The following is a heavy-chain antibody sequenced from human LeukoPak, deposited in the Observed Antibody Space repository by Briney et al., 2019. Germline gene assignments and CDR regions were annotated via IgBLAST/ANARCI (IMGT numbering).Heavy chain of an antibody. CDR3: ARGITIFGVVV. Sequence: PSQTLSLTCTVSGGSIGSGDYYWSWIRQPPGKGLEWIGYIYYSGSTYYNPSLKSRVTISVDTSKNQFSLKLSSVTAADTAVYYCARGITIFGVVVWGQGTLVTVSS. CDR1: GGSIGSGDYY. V-gene: IGHV4-30-4*01. D-gene: IGHD3-3*01. CDR2: IYYSGST. J-gene: IGHJ4*02.